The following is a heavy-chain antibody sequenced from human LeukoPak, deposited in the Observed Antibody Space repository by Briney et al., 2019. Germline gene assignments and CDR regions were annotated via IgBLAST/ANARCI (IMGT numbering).Heavy chain of an antibody. CDR3: ARDGGTSHYYFGC. J-gene: IGHJ4*02. D-gene: IGHD3-16*01. CDR2: INAGNGNT. CDR1: GYTFTSYA. V-gene: IGHV1-3*01. Sequence: ASVKVSCKASGYTFTSYAMHWVRQAPGQRLEWMGWINAGNGNTKYSQKFQGRVTITRDTSASTAYMELSSLRSEDTAVYYCARDGGTSHYYFGCWGQGTLVTVSS.